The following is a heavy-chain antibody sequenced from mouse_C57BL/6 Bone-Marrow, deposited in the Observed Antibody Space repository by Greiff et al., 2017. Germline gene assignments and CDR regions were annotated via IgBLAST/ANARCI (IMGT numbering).Heavy chain of an antibody. CDR1: GYTFTSYG. Sequence: VQLQQSGAELARPGASVKLSCKASGYTFTSYGISWVKQRTGRGLEWIGEIYPRSGNTYYNEKFKGKATLTADKSSSTAYMELRSLTSEDSAVFLCARELKITTVGSDYWRQGTTLPASS. CDR3: ARELKITTVGSDY. D-gene: IGHD1-1*01. J-gene: IGHJ2*01. CDR2: IYPRSGNT. V-gene: IGHV1-81*01.